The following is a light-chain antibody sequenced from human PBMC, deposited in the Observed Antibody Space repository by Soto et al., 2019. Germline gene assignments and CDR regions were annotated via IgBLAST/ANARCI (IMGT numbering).Light chain of an antibody. J-gene: IGKJ1*01. CDR2: GAS. V-gene: IGKV3-15*01. CDR1: QSVSSN. CDR3: QHYNNWPRT. Sequence: EIVMTQSPATLSVSPGERATLSCRASQSVSSNLAWYQQKPGQAPRLLIDGASTRATGIPARFSGSGSGTEFTLTISSLQSEDVAVYYCQHYNNWPRTFGQGTKVEIK.